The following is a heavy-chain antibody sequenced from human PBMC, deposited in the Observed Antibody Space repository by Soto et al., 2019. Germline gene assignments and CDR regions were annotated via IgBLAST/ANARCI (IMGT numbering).Heavy chain of an antibody. J-gene: IGHJ5*02. D-gene: IGHD3-16*01. Sequence: QVQLQESGPGLVKPSQTLSLTCTVSGGSISSGGYYWSWIRQHPGRGLEWIGYIYYSGSTYYNPSLKSRVTISVDTSKIQFSLKLSSVTAADTAVYYCARAQFITLGHANWFDPWGQGTLVTVSS. CDR3: ARAQFITLGHANWFDP. CDR1: GGSISSGGYY. V-gene: IGHV4-31*03. CDR2: IYYSGST.